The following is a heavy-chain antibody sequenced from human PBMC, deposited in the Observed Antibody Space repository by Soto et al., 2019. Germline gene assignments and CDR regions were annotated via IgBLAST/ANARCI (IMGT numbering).Heavy chain of an antibody. CDR2: IIPIFGTS. CDR3: ARAQGGKTYCGGDCYSGGFDY. V-gene: IGHV1-69*06. J-gene: IGHJ4*02. CDR1: GGTFSSYA. Sequence: QVQLVQSGAEVKKPGSSVKVSCKASGGTFSSYAISWVRQAPGQGLEWMGGIIPIFGTSNYTQKFQGRVTITADKSTSTAYTEMSSLRAEDTPVYYCARAQGGKTYCGGDCYSGGFDYWGQGTLVTVSS. D-gene: IGHD2-21*02.